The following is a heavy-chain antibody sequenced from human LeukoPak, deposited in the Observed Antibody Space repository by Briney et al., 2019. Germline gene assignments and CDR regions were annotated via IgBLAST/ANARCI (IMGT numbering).Heavy chain of an antibody. D-gene: IGHD6-6*01. V-gene: IGHV1-2*02. CDR2: IDPNGGGT. CDR3: VRSTSIGARVKASFDY. CDR1: GYTFTGYY. J-gene: IGHJ4*02. Sequence: ASVKVSCKASGYTFTGYYMHWVRQAPGQGLEWMGWIDPNGGGTNSAQKFQGRVTVTRDTSINTAYMELSRLSSDDTAVYYCVRSTSIGARVKASFDYWGQGSLVTVSS.